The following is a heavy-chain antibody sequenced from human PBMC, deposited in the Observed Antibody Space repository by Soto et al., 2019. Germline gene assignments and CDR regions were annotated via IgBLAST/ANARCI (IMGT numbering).Heavy chain of an antibody. CDR3: ARTYCGGGSCSYGLDV. Sequence: QVQLVQSGAEVKKPGTSVKVSCKASRYTFTTFYMHWVRQAPGQGLEWMGLINPSGGSTGYAQKFQGRVSMTRDTSTNTVYMELSSLSSEDTAVYYCARTYCGGGSCSYGLDVWGPGTTVTVSS. D-gene: IGHD2-15*01. V-gene: IGHV1-46*01. J-gene: IGHJ6*02. CDR2: INPSGGST. CDR1: RYTFTTFY.